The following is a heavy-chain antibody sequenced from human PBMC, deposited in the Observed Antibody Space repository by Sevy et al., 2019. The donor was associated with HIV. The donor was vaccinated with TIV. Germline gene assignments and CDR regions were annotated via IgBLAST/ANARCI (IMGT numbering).Heavy chain of an antibody. V-gene: IGHV1-2*02. CDR1: GNTFTDFY. CDR3: ATYSSGWFRDPALGEDV. CDR2: INPKRRAT. Sequence: ASVKVSCKASGNTFTDFYIHWVRQAPGQGLEWMGWINPKRRATNYAQNFQDRVSMTRDTPIRTAYMELSRLRSDDTAVYYCATYSSGWFRDPALGEDVWGQGTTVTVSS. D-gene: IGHD6-19*01. J-gene: IGHJ6*02.